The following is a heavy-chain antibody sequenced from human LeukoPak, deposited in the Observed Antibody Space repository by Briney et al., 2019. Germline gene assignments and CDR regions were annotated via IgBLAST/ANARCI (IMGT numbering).Heavy chain of an antibody. Sequence: PGGSLRLSCAASGFTFSSYDLHWVRQAPGKGLEYVSAISSNGGSTYYANSVKGRFTISRDNSKSTLYLQMGSLRAKDMAVYYCARGSGDLDYWGQGTLVTVSS. D-gene: IGHD4-17*01. J-gene: IGHJ4*02. CDR1: GFTFSSYD. CDR2: ISSNGGST. V-gene: IGHV3-64*01. CDR3: ARGSGDLDY.